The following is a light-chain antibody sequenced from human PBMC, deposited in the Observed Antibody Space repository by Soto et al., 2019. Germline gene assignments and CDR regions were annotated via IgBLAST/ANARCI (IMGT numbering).Light chain of an antibody. V-gene: IGKV3-20*01. CDR3: HHHGSSPGLT. Sequence: EIVLTQSPGTLSLSPGERATLFCRASQIVSSNSIAWHQQRPGQAPRLLIFGASGRASGIPDRFSGSESATDFTLTISRLESEDSAVYYCHHHGSSPGLTFGGGTKVEIK. CDR2: GAS. CDR1: QIVSSNS. J-gene: IGKJ4*01.